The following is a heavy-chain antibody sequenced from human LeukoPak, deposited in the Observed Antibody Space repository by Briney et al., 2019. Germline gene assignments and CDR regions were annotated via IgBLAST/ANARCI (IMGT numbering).Heavy chain of an antibody. CDR1: GLSLNNYA. Sequence: GGSLRLSCTASGLSLNNYAMSWVRQVPGKGLEWVSASSSSDDGKWYAESVRGRFTITRDTSKNTVYLQMNSLRVEDAAVYYCARVRRGRFRKGVLSFYYYMDVWGKGTTVTVSS. CDR3: ARVRRGRFRKGVLSFYYYMDV. CDR2: SSSSDDGK. D-gene: IGHD2/OR15-2a*01. J-gene: IGHJ6*03. V-gene: IGHV3-23*01.